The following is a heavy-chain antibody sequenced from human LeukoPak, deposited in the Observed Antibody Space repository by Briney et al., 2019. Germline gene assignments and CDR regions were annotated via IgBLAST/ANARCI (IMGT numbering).Heavy chain of an antibody. J-gene: IGHJ5*02. CDR2: INPSGGST. V-gene: IGHV1-46*01. D-gene: IGHD6-19*01. CDR3: ARQWLINWFDP. Sequence: ASVKVSCKASGYTFTSYYMPWVRQAPGQGLEWMGIINPSGGSTSYAQKFQGRVTMTRDTSTSTVYMELSSLRSEDTAVYYCARQWLINWFDPWGQGTLVTVSS. CDR1: GYTFTSYY.